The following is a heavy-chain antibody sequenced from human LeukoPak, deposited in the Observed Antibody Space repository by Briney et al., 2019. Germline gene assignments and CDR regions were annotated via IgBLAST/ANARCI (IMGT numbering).Heavy chain of an antibody. J-gene: IGHJ4*02. V-gene: IGHV4-4*02. Sequence: SETLSLTCAVSGGSISSSNWWSWVRQPPGKGLEWIGEIYHSGSTNYNPSLKSRVTISVDTSKNQFSLKLSSVTAADTAVYYCARTPRGYSYGHYFDYWGQGTLVTVSS. CDR1: GGSISSSNW. D-gene: IGHD5-18*01. CDR3: ARTPRGYSYGHYFDY. CDR2: IYHSGST.